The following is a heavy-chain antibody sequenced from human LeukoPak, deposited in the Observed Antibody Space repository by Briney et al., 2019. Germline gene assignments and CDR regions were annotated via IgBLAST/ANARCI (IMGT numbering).Heavy chain of an antibody. CDR2: IRYDGSNK. CDR1: GFTFSSYG. V-gene: IGHV3-30*02. CDR3: ARNLNDDYADMDV. Sequence: GGSLRLSCAASGFTFSSYGMHWVRQAPGKGLEWVAFIRYDGSNKYYAGSVKGRFTISRDNAKNSLYLQMNSLRAEDTAVYYCARNLNDDYADMDVWGKGTTVTVSS. D-gene: IGHD4-17*01. J-gene: IGHJ6*03.